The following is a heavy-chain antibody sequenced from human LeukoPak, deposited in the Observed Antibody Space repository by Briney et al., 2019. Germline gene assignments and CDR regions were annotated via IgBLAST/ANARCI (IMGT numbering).Heavy chain of an antibody. CDR1: GYSFTNYR. D-gene: IGHD3-3*01. V-gene: IGHV5-51*01. CDR2: IYPGDSET. J-gene: IGHJ3*01. CDR3: ARHKNWNWRSDTFDL. Sequence: GESLKISCQGSGYSFTNYRINWVRQAPGKGLEWMGAIYPGDSETRYSPSFQGQVTLSVDKSISTAFLQWSSLKASDTAKYYCARHKNWNWRSDTFDLWGQGTMVTVSS.